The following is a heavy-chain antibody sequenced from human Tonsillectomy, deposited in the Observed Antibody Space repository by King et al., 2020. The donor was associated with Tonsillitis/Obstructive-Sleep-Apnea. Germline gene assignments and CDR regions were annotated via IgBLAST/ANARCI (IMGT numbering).Heavy chain of an antibody. Sequence: VQLVESGGGLVQPGGSLRLSCAASGFTFSSYTMTWVRRAPGKGLEWVSAISGSGGSTHYAESVKGRFTISRDNSKNTLYLQMNSLRAEDTSVYYCAKSSIDNWRDGLDYWGQGTLVTVSS. D-gene: IGHD1-20*01. J-gene: IGHJ4*02. CDR2: ISGSGGST. V-gene: IGHV3-23*04. CDR1: GFTFSSYT. CDR3: AKSSIDNWRDGLDY.